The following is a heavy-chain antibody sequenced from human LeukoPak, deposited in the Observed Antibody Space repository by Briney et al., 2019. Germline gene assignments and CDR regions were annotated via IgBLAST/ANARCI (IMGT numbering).Heavy chain of an antibody. D-gene: IGHD2-15*01. V-gene: IGHV3-73*01. Sequence: GGSLRLSCAASGFTFSGSVMHWVRQASGKGLEWVGRIRSKANIYATAYAASVKGRFTISRDDSKNTTYLQMNSLRAEDTAVYYCAKSGLNRFDYWGQGTLVTVSS. J-gene: IGHJ4*02. CDR2: IRSKANIYAT. CDR3: AKSGLNRFDY. CDR1: GFTFSGSV.